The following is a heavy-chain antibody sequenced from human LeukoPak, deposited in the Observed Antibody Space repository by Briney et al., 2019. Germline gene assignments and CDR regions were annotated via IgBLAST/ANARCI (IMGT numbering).Heavy chain of an antibody. V-gene: IGHV1-2*06. CDR2: INPNSGGT. CDR3: ARGPAAGNGIFDY. J-gene: IGHJ4*02. CDR1: GYTFTGYY. D-gene: IGHD6-13*01. Sequence: GASVKVSCKASGYTFTGYYMHWVRQAPGQGLEWMGRINPNSGGTNYAQKFQGRVTMTRDTSISTAYMELSRLRSDDTAVYYCARGPAAGNGIFDYWGQGTLVTVSS.